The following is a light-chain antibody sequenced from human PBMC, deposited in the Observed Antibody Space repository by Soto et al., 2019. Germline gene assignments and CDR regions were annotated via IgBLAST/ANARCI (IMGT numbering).Light chain of an antibody. J-gene: IGKJ2*01. V-gene: IGKV3-11*01. CDR2: DAS. CDR3: QQRSNSYT. CDR1: QSVSSY. Sequence: EIVLTQSPATLSSSVGERATLSCRASQSVSSYLAWYQQKPGQAPRLLIYDASTRATGIPARFSGSGSGTDFPTTISSLEPEDFADYCCQQRSNSYTFGQGTKLEIK.